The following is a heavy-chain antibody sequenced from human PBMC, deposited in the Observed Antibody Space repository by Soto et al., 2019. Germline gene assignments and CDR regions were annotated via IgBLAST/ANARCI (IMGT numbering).Heavy chain of an antibody. J-gene: IGHJ6*02. CDR3: ARIRATTVYYYYYGIDV. V-gene: IGHV1-3*01. CDR2: INAGNGNT. Sequence: ASVKVSCKASGYTFTGYYMHWVRQAPGQGLEWMGWINAGNGNTKYSQKFQGRVTITRDTFATTAYMELSSLRSEDTAVYYCARIRATTVYYYYYGIDVWGQGTTVTVSS. CDR1: GYTFTGYY. D-gene: IGHD4-4*01.